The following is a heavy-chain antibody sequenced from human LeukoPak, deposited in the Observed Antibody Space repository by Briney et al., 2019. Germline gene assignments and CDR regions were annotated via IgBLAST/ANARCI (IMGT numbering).Heavy chain of an antibody. V-gene: IGHV3-48*01. J-gene: IGHJ3*02. CDR2: IGSGSTNL. CDR1: GFTFSIQN. D-gene: IGHD3/OR15-3a*01. CDR3: VRGGQLDI. Sequence: PGGSLGLSCAASGFTFSIQNMNWVRQAPGKGLEWISFIGSGSTNLFYADSVRGRFAISRDNAKNSLYLQMYSLRVEDTAVYYCVRGGQLDIWGQGTMVTVSS.